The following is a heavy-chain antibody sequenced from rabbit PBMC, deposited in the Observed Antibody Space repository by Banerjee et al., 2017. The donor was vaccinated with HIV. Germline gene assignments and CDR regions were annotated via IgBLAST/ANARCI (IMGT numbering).Heavy chain of an antibody. Sequence: QSLEESGGDLVKPGASLTLTCTASGFSFSDNHCICWVRQAPGKGLEWIACIYAGSSGSTYYASWAKGRFTVSKTSSTTVTLQMTSLTAADTATYFCARGGPSGYGGYGYVTEGYRLWGQGTLVTVS. J-gene: IGHJ4*01. CDR2: IYAGSSGST. CDR1: GFSFSDNHC. CDR3: ARGGPSGYGGYGYVTEGYRL. D-gene: IGHD6-1*01. V-gene: IGHV1S40*01.